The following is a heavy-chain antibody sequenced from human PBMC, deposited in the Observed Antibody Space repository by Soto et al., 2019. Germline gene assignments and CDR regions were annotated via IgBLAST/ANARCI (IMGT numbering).Heavy chain of an antibody. CDR2: ISTGGVP. D-gene: IGHD2-15*01. CDR3: ARRGTCYMQFDY. J-gene: IGHJ4*02. CDR1: GLTSGIYD. V-gene: IGHV3-23*01. Sequence: GGSLRLSCAASGLTSGIYDISWVRQAPGKGLEWVSVISTGGVPYYADSVKGRFTISRDISKNTLFLQMSSLRVEDTAVYYCARRGTCYMQFDYWGQGILVTVSS.